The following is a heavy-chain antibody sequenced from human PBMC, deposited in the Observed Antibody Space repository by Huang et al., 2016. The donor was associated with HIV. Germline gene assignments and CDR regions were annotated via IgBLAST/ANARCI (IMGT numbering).Heavy chain of an antibody. Sequence: QLQLQESGPGLVKPSETLSLTCTVSGGSISTSGYYWGWIRQPPGKGLEWIGSIYYRGRTSYNPALKSLVTISVETSKSQFSLKLSSVTAADTAVYYCARQDTSGWYADPYYFDYWGQGTLVTVSS. CDR1: GGSISTSGYY. CDR3: ARQDTSGWYADPYYFDY. J-gene: IGHJ4*02. CDR2: IYYRGRT. D-gene: IGHD6-19*01. V-gene: IGHV4-39*01.